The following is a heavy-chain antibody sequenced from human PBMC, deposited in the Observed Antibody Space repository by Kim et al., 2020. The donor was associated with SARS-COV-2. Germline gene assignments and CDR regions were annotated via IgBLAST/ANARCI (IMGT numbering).Heavy chain of an antibody. Sequence: GGSLRLSCAASGFTFDDYAMHWVRQAPGKGLEWVSGISWNSGTIGYADSVKGRFTISRDNAKNSLYLQMNSLRAEDTALYYCAKESGMVREDYGMDVWGQGTTVTVSS. CDR3: AKESGMVREDYGMDV. J-gene: IGHJ6*02. V-gene: IGHV3-9*01. CDR2: ISWNSGTI. D-gene: IGHD3-10*01. CDR1: GFTFDDYA.